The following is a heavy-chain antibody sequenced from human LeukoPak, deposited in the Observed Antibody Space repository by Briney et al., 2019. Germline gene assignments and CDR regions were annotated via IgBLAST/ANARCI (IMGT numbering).Heavy chain of an antibody. CDR1: GGSFSGYY. J-gene: IGHJ2*01. Sequence: PSETLSLTCAVYGGSFSGYYWSWIRQPPGKGLEWIGEINHSGSTNYNPSLKSRVTISVDTSKNQFSLKLSSVTAADTAVYYCARGRRVGATAYWYFDLWGRGTLVTVSS. CDR2: INHSGST. V-gene: IGHV4-34*01. D-gene: IGHD1-26*01. CDR3: ARGRRVGATAYWYFDL.